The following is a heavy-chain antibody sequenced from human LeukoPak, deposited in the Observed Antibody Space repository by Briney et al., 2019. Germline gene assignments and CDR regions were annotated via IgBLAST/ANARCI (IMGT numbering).Heavy chain of an antibody. CDR2: ISSSSSYI. Sequence: GGSLRLSCAASGFTFSSYSMNWVRQAPGKGLEWVSSISSSSSYIYYADSVKGRFTISRDNAKNSLYLQMNSLRAEDTAVYYCARGSGSYYDGRRFDYWGQGTLVTVSS. D-gene: IGHD1-26*01. V-gene: IGHV3-21*01. J-gene: IGHJ4*02. CDR1: GFTFSSYS. CDR3: ARGSGSYYDGRRFDY.